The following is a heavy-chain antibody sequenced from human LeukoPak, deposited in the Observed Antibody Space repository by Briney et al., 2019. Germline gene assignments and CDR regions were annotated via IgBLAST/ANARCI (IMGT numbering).Heavy chain of an antibody. CDR3: AKDLRGSGWYLGYFDY. J-gene: IGHJ4*02. D-gene: IGHD6-19*01. CDR1: GFRISGHA. Sequence: GGSLRLSCVASGFRISGHAMSWVRQAPAKGLEWVSAISGSGGSTYYADSVKGRFTISRDNSKNTLYLQMNSLRAEDTAVYYCAKDLRGSGWYLGYFDYWGQGTLVTVSS. V-gene: IGHV3-23*01. CDR2: ISGSGGST.